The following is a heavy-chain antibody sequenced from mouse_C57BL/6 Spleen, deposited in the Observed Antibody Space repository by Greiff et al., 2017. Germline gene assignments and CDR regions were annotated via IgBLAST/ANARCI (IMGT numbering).Heavy chain of an antibody. V-gene: IGHV1-18*01. CDR2: INPNNGGT. Sequence: EVQLVESGAELVKPGASVKISCKASGYTFTDYYMDWVKQSPGKSLEWIGDINPNNGGTNYNQKFKGKATLTVDKSSSTAYMQLRSLTSEDTAVYYCARRSRVVASFGYWGQGTTLTVSA. CDR1: GYTFTDYY. CDR3: ARRSRVVASFGY. J-gene: IGHJ2*01. D-gene: IGHD1-1*01.